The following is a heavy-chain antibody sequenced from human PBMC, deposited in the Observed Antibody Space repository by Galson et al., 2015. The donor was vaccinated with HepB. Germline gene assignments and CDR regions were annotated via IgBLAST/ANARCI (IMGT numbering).Heavy chain of an antibody. CDR1: GYTFTGYY. CDR2: INPSSGGT. V-gene: IGHV1-2*06. Sequence: SVKVSCKASGYTFTGYYMHWVRQAPGQELEWMGRINPSSGGTNYAQKFQGRVTMTRDTSISTAYMELSRLRSDDTAVYYCARCMLEQNWFDPWGQGTLVTVSS. CDR3: ARCMLEQNWFDP. J-gene: IGHJ5*02. D-gene: IGHD2-8*01.